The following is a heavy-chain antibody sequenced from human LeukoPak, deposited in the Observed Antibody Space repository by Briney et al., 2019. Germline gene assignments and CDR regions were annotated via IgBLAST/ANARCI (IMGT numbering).Heavy chain of an antibody. CDR2: ISVNGGST. J-gene: IGHJ4*02. V-gene: IGHV3-23*01. CDR1: GFTFSSFA. CDR3: AKDAGARDGYNSDFFDF. Sequence: GRSLRLSCAASGFTFSSFALSWVRQAPGKGLEWVSAISVNGGSTYYADSVKGRFTISRDSSKNILYLQMNSLRAEDTAVYYCAKDAGARDGYNSDFFDFWGQGTLVTVSS. D-gene: IGHD5-24*01.